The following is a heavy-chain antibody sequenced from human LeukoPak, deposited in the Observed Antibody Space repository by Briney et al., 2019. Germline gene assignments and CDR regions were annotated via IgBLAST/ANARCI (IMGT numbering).Heavy chain of an antibody. V-gene: IGHV4-4*07. CDR1: GGSISSYY. Sequence: PSETLSLTRTVSGGSISSYYWSWIRQPAGKGLEWIGRIYTSGSTNYNPSLKSRVTMSVDTSKNQFSLKLSSVTAADTAVYYCARDLARLLTYYDFWSGPSYYYYGMDVWGQGTTVTVSS. CDR2: IYTSGST. D-gene: IGHD3-3*01. J-gene: IGHJ6*02. CDR3: ARDLARLLTYYDFWSGPSYYYYGMDV.